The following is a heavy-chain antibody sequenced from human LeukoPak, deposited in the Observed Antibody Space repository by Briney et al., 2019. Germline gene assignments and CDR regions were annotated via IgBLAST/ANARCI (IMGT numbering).Heavy chain of an antibody. V-gene: IGHV4-59*08. CDR1: GGSISSYY. CDR3: ARRRYDSSGYYYFDY. Sequence: PSEILSLTCTVSGGSISSYYWSWIRQPPGKGLEWIGYIYYSGSTNYNPSLKSRVTISVDTSKNQFSLKLSSVTAADTAVYYCARRRYDSSGYYYFDYWGQGTLVTVSS. J-gene: IGHJ4*02. D-gene: IGHD3-22*01. CDR2: IYYSGST.